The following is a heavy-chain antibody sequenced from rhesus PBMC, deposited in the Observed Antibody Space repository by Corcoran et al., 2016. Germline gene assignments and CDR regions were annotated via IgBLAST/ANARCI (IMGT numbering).Heavy chain of an antibody. Sequence: QVQLVQSGGEIKQPGASVQVSCKASGYTFTSSYMPWVRPAPGQGLEWIGLISPYNGNKDYAQNFQGRVTITTDASTSTGYMELSSLRSEDTAVYYCTRRRETGPFDYWGQGVLVTVSS. CDR2: ISPYNGNK. CDR1: GYTFTSSY. CDR3: TRRRETGPFDY. J-gene: IGHJ4*01. D-gene: IGHD5-24*01. V-gene: IGHV1-180*01.